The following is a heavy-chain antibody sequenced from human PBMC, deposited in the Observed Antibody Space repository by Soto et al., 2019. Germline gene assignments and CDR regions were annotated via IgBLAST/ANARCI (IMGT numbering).Heavy chain of an antibody. Sequence: PGGSLRLSCAASGFTFSSYAMHWVRQAPGKGLEWVAVISYDGSNKYYADSVKGRFAISRDNSKSTLYLQMNSLRAEDTAVYYCARDTEEYQLLSPYYYYYGMDVWGQGTTVTVSS. CDR1: GFTFSSYA. D-gene: IGHD2-2*01. J-gene: IGHJ6*02. V-gene: IGHV3-30*09. CDR2: ISYDGSNK. CDR3: ARDTEEYQLLSPYYYYYGMDV.